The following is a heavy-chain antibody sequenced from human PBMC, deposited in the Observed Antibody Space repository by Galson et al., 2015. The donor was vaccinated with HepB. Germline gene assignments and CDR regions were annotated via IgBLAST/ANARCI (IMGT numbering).Heavy chain of an antibody. CDR3: ARSPLRFLDWLPYYDYYYMDG. D-gene: IGHD3-3*01. J-gene: IGHJ6*03. CDR2: MNTNTGKP. CDR1: GYTFTDYV. V-gene: IGHV7-4-1*02. Sequence: SVKVSCKASGYTFTDYVVNWVRQAPGQGLEWMGWMNTNTGKPTYAPGFAGRFVFSLDTSVTTAYLQISSLETDDTAVYYCARSPLRFLDWLPYYDYYYMDGCGEGTTGTVSS.